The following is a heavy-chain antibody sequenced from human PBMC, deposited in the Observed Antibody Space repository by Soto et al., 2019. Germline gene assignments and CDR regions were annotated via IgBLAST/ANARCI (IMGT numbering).Heavy chain of an antibody. CDR2: ISAYNGNT. CDR3: ARGDIGTGYSAYYSYGMDV. V-gene: IGHV1-18*04. CDR1: GYTFTSYG. Sequence: ASVKVSCKDSGYTFTSYGISWVRQAPGQGLEGMGWISAYNGNTNYAQKLQGRVTMTTDTSTSTAYMELRSLRSDDTAVYYCARGDIGTGYSAYYSYGMDVWGQGTTVTVSS. D-gene: IGHD3-9*01. J-gene: IGHJ6*02.